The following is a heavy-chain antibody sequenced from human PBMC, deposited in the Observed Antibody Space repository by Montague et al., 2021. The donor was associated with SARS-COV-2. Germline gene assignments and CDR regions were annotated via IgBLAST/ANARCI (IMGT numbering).Heavy chain of an antibody. D-gene: IGHD3-10*01. CDR2: IDYGGSP. CDR1: GVSVSNRYTH. CDR3: ATYWQGGSGRGS. Sequence: SETLSLTCTVSGVSVSNRYTHWSWIRPSPGKGLEWIGHIDYGGSPNYSPSLHSRVTISLDTSKNQLSLRLNSATAADTAVYYRATYWQGGSGRGSWGQGTLVTVSS. J-gene: IGHJ5*02. V-gene: IGHV4-61*01.